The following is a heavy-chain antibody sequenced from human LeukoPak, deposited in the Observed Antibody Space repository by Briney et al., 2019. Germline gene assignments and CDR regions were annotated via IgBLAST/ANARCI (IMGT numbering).Heavy chain of an antibody. CDR1: GYVFTNNY. D-gene: IGHD3-10*01. Sequence: ASVKVSCKASGYVFTNNYMHWVRQAPGQGLEWMGIINPSGGSTSYARKFQGRVTMTRDTSTSTVYMELSSLRSEDTAVYYCARGGSPPFYWGQGTLVTVSS. V-gene: IGHV1-46*01. J-gene: IGHJ4*02. CDR2: INPSGGST. CDR3: ARGGSPPFY.